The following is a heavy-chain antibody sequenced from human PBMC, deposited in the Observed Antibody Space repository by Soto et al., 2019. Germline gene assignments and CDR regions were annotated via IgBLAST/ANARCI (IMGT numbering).Heavy chain of an antibody. CDR3: ARERSSSKRFDP. D-gene: IGHD3-16*02. V-gene: IGHV1-8*01. CDR1: GYTFTSYD. Sequence: QVQLVQSGAEVKKPGASVKVSCKASGYTFTSYDINWVRQATGQGLEWMGWMNPNSGNTGYAQKFQGGVTMTTNTSISTAYMELSSLRSEDTAVYYCARERSSSKRFDPWGQGTLVTVSS. CDR2: MNPNSGNT. J-gene: IGHJ5*02.